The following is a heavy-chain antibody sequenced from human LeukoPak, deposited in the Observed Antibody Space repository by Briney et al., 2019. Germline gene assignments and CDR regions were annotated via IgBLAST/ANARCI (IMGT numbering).Heavy chain of an antibody. Sequence: SETLSLTCTVSGGSISSYYWSWIRQPSGKGLEWIGYIYYSGGTNYNPSLKSRVTISVDTSKNQFSLKLSSVTAADTAMYYCARVRSSGWGKGFDYWGQGTLVTVSS. D-gene: IGHD6-19*01. CDR3: ARVRSSGWGKGFDY. J-gene: IGHJ4*02. V-gene: IGHV4-59*01. CDR1: GGSISSYY. CDR2: IYYSGGT.